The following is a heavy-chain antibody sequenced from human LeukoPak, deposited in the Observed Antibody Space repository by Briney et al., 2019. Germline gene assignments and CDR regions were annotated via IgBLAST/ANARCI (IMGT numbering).Heavy chain of an antibody. V-gene: IGHV3-23*01. D-gene: IGHD3-22*01. CDR3: ATYRRGYHDSSESYYFDY. CDR1: GFTFSRFA. Sequence: GGSLRLSCAASGFTFSRFAMSWVRQAPGKGLEWVSGSSGSGDSTYYEDSVKGRFTISRDNSKNTLYLQMNGLRAEDTAVYYCATYRRGYHDSSESYYFDYWGQGTLVTVSS. J-gene: IGHJ4*02. CDR2: SSGSGDST.